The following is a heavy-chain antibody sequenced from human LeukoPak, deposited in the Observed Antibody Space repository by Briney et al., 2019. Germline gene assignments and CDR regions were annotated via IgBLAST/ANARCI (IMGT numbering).Heavy chain of an antibody. J-gene: IGHJ4*02. CDR1: GFTFSSYW. CDR2: ISGSGGST. Sequence: GGSLRLSCAASGFTFSSYWMNWARQAPGKGLEWVSAISGSGGSTYYADSVKGRFTISRDNSKNTLYLQMNSLRAEDTAVYYCASSGYYSQDYFDYWGQGTLVTVSS. V-gene: IGHV3-23*01. D-gene: IGHD3-22*01. CDR3: ASSGYYSQDYFDY.